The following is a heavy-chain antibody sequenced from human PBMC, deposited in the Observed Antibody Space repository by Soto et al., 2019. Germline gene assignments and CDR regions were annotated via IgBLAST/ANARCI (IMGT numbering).Heavy chain of an antibody. D-gene: IGHD5-12*01. Sequence: VGSLRLSCAGSGLTFRNDWLNWVRQAPGRGLEWVSFISTSSTYIYYADSVRGRFTISRDNSDNSLYLQMNNLRAEDTGIYYCARSYFDAGGYRYGMDVWGVGTTVTVSS. V-gene: IGHV3-21*01. CDR3: ARSYFDAGGYRYGMDV. J-gene: IGHJ6*04. CDR2: ISTSSTYI. CDR1: GLTFRNDW.